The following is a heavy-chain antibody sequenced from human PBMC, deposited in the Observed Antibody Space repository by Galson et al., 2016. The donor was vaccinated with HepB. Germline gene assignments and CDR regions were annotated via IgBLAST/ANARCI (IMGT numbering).Heavy chain of an antibody. D-gene: IGHD3/OR15-3a*01. J-gene: IGHJ6*02. Sequence: SLRLSCAGSGFTFSNYGIHWVRQAPGKGLEWVAVISYDGSNKYYADFLKGRFIISRESSKNTLYLQMNSLRADDTAVYYCAKDAAYDFWSGHEGNYRMDVWGQGTTVTVSS. CDR3: AKDAAYDFWSGHEGNYRMDV. CDR1: GFTFSNYG. CDR2: ISYDGSNK. V-gene: IGHV3-30*18.